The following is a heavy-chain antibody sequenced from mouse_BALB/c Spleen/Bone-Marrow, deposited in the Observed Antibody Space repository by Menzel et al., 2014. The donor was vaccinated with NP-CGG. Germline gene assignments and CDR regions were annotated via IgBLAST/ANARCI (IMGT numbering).Heavy chain of an antibody. CDR2: IDPANGNT. CDR3: ASYYCGRSSFAC. D-gene: IGHD1-1*01. Sequence: EVKLVESGAELVKPGASVKLSCTASGFNIKDTYIHWVKQRPEQGLEWIGRIDPANGNTKYDPKFQGKATITTDTSSNTAYLQLSSLTSEDTAVYYCASYYCGRSSFACWGQGTLVTVSA. J-gene: IGHJ3*01. V-gene: IGHV14-3*02. CDR1: GFNIKDTY.